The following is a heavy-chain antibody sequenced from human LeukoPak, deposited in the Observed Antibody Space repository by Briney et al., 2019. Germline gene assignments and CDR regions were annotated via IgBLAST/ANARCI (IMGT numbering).Heavy chain of an antibody. D-gene: IGHD3-9*01. CDR3: AKDRDDILTGYSAPPNDY. CDR1: GFTFSSYA. CDR2: ISGSGGST. J-gene: IGHJ4*02. V-gene: IGHV3-23*01. Sequence: GGSLRLSCAASGFTFSSYAMSWVRQAPGKGLEWVSAISGSGGSTYYADSVKGRFTISRDNSKNTLYLQMNSLRAEDTAVYYCAKDRDDILTGYSAPPNDYWGQGTLVTVSS.